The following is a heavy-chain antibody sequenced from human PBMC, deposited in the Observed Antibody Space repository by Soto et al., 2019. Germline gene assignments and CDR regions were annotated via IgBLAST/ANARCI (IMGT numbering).Heavy chain of an antibody. D-gene: IGHD6-19*01. V-gene: IGHV1-69*13. Sequence: GASVKVSCKASGGTFSSYAISWVRQAPGQGLEWMGGIIPIFGTANYAQKFQGRVTITADESTSTAYMELSSLRSEDTAVYYCATETVAGNWYYYGMDVWGQGTTVTVSS. CDR3: ATETVAGNWYYYGMDV. J-gene: IGHJ6*02. CDR2: IIPIFGTA. CDR1: GGTFSSYA.